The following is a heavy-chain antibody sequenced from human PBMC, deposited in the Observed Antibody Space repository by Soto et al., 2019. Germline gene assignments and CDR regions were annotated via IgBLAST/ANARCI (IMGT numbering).Heavy chain of an antibody. CDR2: IYYSGST. D-gene: IGHD4-17*01. V-gene: IGHV4-39*01. Sequence: SETLSLTCTVSGGSISSSSYYWGWIRQPPGKGLEWIGSIYYSGSTYYNPSLKSRVTISVDTSKNQFSLKLSSVTAADTAVYYCASLQIYGDYSGGVEYFDYWGQGTLVTVSS. CDR3: ASLQIYGDYSGGVEYFDY. CDR1: GGSISSSSYY. J-gene: IGHJ4*02.